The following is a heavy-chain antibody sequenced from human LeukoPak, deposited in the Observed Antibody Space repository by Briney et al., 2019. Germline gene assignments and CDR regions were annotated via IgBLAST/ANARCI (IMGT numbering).Heavy chain of an antibody. CDR3: AREGLDY. CDR2: MNPNSGNS. J-gene: IGHJ4*02. CDR1: GYTFTNYD. Sequence: ASVKVSCKASGYTFTNYDINWLRQATGQGLEWMGYMNPNSGNSAYAQKFQGRVTITTDASISTAYMELSGLRSEDTALYYCAREGLDYWGQGTLVTVSS. V-gene: IGHV1-8*01.